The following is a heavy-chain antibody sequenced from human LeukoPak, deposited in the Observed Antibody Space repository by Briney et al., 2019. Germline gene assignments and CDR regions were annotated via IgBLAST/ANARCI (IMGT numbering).Heavy chain of an antibody. CDR1: GYTLTELS. Sequence: ASVKVSCKVSGYTLTELSMHWVRQAPGKGLEWMGGFDPEDGETIYAQKLQGRVTMTEDTSTDTAYMELSSLRSEDTAVYYCATDLFTTGRTDYWGQGTLVTVSS. J-gene: IGHJ4*02. CDR3: ATDLFTTGRTDY. D-gene: IGHD1-1*01. V-gene: IGHV1-24*01. CDR2: FDPEDGET.